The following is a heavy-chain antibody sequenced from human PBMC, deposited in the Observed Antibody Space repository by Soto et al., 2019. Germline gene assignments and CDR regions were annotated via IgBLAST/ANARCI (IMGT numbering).Heavy chain of an antibody. CDR1: GFTFSYYG. D-gene: IGHD4-17*01. J-gene: IGHJ4*02. Sequence: PVQVSSKASGFTFSYYGLNWVRQAPGQGLEWMGWVSANNGHTNYAQKLQGRVTMTTDTSTSTAYMELRSLRSDDTAVYYCARDSRDYGDYNDYWGQGTLVTVSS. CDR2: VSANNGHT. CDR3: ARDSRDYGDYNDY. V-gene: IGHV1-18*01.